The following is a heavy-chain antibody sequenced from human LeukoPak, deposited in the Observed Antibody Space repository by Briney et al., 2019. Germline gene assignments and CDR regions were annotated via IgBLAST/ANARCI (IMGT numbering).Heavy chain of an antibody. J-gene: IGHJ4*02. D-gene: IGHD1-1*01. CDR3: ARRGNAGWAY. CDR1: GYSISSGYY. Sequence: SETLSLTCAVSGYSISSGYYWGWIRQPPGKGLEWIGSIYHSGSTYYNPSLKSRVTISVDTSKNQFSMKLSSVTAADTAVYYCARRGNAGWAYWGQGTLVTVSS. CDR2: IYHSGST. V-gene: IGHV4-38-2*01.